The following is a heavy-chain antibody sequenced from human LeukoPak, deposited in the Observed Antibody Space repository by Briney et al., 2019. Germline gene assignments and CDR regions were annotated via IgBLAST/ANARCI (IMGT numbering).Heavy chain of an antibody. CDR2: ISSSGSTV. D-gene: IGHD2-2*01. V-gene: IGHV3-11*04. Sequence: PGGSLRLSCAASGYTFSDYYMNWIRQAPGKGLEWVSYISSSGSTVSYADSVKGRFTVSRDNAKNSLYLQMNSLRAEDTAVYYCARSILPAANAIDYWGQGTLVTVSS. CDR1: GYTFSDYY. J-gene: IGHJ4*02. CDR3: ARSILPAANAIDY.